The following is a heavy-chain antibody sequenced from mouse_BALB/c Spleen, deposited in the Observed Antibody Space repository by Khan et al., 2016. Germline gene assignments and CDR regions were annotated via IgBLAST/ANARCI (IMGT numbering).Heavy chain of an antibody. V-gene: IGHV1-7*01. D-gene: IGHD1-1*01. CDR2: INPSTGYT. Sequence: QVQLQQSGAELAKPGASVKMSCKASGYTFTSYWMHWVKQRPGQGLEWIGYINPSTGYTEYNQKFKDKATLTADKSSSTAYMQLSSLTSEDSAVYYCASYYRSSYYAMDYWGQGTSVTVSS. J-gene: IGHJ4*01. CDR3: ASYYRSSYYAMDY. CDR1: GYTFTSYW.